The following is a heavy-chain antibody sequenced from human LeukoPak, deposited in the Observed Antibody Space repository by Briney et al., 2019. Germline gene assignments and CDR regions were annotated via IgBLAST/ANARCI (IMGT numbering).Heavy chain of an antibody. Sequence: SETLSLTCTVSGGSISSYYWSWIRQPPGKGLEWIGYIYYSGSTNYNPSLKSRVTISVDTSKNQFSLKLRSVTAADTAVYYCARGYYYFDYWGQGPLVTVSS. CDR1: GGSISSYY. J-gene: IGHJ4*02. D-gene: IGHD3-22*01. CDR2: IYYSGST. V-gene: IGHV4-59*01. CDR3: ARGYYYFDY.